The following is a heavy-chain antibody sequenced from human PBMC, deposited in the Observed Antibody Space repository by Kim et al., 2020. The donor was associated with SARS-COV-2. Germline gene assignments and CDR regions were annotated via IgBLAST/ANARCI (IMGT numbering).Heavy chain of an antibody. CDR2: INGGNENT. CDR3: AREGSGSYNWLDP. Sequence: ASVKVSCKASGYTFDTFSLYWLRQAPGQRFEWMGWINGGNENTRYSQNFQGRVIFTRDTSATTAYMELTSLTFKDTAVYYCAREGSGSYNWLDPWGQGTL. V-gene: IGHV1-3*01. CDR1: GYTFDTFS. D-gene: IGHD3-10*01. J-gene: IGHJ5*02.